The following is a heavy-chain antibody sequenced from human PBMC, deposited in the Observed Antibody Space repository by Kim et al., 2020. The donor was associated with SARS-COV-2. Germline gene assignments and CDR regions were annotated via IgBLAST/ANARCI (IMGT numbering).Heavy chain of an antibody. CDR3: ARAVGRRTTVTTGGCLV. Sequence: KGRYTISRDNGKNSLYLQMNSLRAEDTALYYCARAVGRRTTVTTGGCLVWGQGTLVTVSS. V-gene: IGHV3-11*06. D-gene: IGHD4-17*01. J-gene: IGHJ4*02.